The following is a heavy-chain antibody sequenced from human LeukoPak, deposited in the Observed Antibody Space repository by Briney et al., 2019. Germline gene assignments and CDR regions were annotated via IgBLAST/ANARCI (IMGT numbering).Heavy chain of an antibody. J-gene: IGHJ6*03. CDR3: AREDSGYDEYYYYYYMDV. D-gene: IGHD5-12*01. Sequence: GGSLRLSCAASGFTFSTYGMHWVRQAPGEGLEWVAFIRYDGSNKYQADSVKGRFTISRDNSKNTLYLQMNSLRAEDTAVYYCAREDSGYDEYYYYYYMDVWGKGTTVTISS. CDR2: IRYDGSNK. V-gene: IGHV3-30*02. CDR1: GFTFSTYG.